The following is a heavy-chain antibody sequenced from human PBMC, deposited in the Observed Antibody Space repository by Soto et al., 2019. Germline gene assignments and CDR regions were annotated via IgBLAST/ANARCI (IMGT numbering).Heavy chain of an antibody. Sequence: ASVKVSCKASGYTFTSYGVNWVRQAPGQGLEWMGWIRSYNNSTNYAQKLQGRVTMTTDTSTNTAYMELRSLRSDDTAVYYCARDRWGDGDYDYYYMDVWGKGTTVTVSS. CDR1: GYTFTSYG. CDR3: ARDRWGDGDYDYYYMDV. V-gene: IGHV1-18*01. J-gene: IGHJ6*03. CDR2: IRSYNNST. D-gene: IGHD4-17*01.